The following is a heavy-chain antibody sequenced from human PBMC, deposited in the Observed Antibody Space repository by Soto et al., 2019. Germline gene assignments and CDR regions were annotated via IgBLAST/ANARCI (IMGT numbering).Heavy chain of an antibody. CDR2: ISGRGGST. CDR3: AKGPLYGDYVSG. V-gene: IGHV3-23*01. D-gene: IGHD4-17*01. Sequence: GGSLRLSCAASGFTFSSYAMSWVRQAPGKGLEWVSGISGRGGSTYYADSVKGRFTISRDNSKNTLYLQMNSLRAEDTAVYYCAKGPLYGDYVSGWGQGTLVTVSS. CDR1: GFTFSSYA. J-gene: IGHJ4*02.